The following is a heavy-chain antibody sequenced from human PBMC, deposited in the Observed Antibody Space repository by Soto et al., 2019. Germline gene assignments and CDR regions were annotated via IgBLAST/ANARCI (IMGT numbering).Heavy chain of an antibody. J-gene: IGHJ5*02. V-gene: IGHV4-31*03. D-gene: IGHD3-10*01. CDR3: AKSEDNYYGSGSYYNTNWFDP. Sequence: SETLSLTCTVSGGSISSGGYYWSWIRQHPGKGLEWIGYIYYSGSTYYNPSLKSRVTISVDTSKNQFSLKLSSVTAADTAVYYCAKSEDNYYGSGSYYNTNWFDPWGQGTLVTVSS. CDR1: GGSISSGGYY. CDR2: IYYSGST.